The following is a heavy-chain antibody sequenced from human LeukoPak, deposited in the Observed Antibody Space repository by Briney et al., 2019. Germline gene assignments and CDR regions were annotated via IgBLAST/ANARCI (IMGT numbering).Heavy chain of an antibody. J-gene: IGHJ4*02. CDR1: EFTFSRSA. CDR2: ISHDGSNT. Sequence: QPGGSLRLSCAASEFTFSRSAVHWVRQAPGKGLEWVAVISHDGSNTDYTDSVKGRFTISRDNSKNTLYLQMNSLRAEDTAVYYCAKEMKPWMHFDYWGQGTLVTVSS. D-gene: IGHD5-12*01. CDR3: AKEMKPWMHFDY. V-gene: IGHV3-30*18.